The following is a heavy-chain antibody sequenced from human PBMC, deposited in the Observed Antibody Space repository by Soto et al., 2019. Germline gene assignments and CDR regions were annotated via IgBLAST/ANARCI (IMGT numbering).Heavy chain of an antibody. V-gene: IGHV4-59*08. CDR3: ARHNYGSGSTYFDY. J-gene: IGHJ4*02. D-gene: IGHD3-10*01. CDR2: IYYSGST. Sequence: SETLSHTCAVYGGSFSGYYWSWIRQPPGKGLEWIGYIYYSGSTNYNPSLKSRVTISVDTSKNQFSLKLNSMTAADTAVYYCARHNYGSGSTYFDYWGQGTLVTVSS. CDR1: GGSFSGYY.